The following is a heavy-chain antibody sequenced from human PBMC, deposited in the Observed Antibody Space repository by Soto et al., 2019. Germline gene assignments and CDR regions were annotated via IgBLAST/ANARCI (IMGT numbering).Heavy chain of an antibody. V-gene: IGHV3-23*01. D-gene: IGHD2-15*01. Sequence: PGGSLRLSCAASGFTFSSYAMSWVRQAPGKGLEWVSAISGSGGSTYYADSVKGRFTISRDNSKNTLYLQMNSLRAEDTAVYYCAKDAGYCSGGSCYFHFDYSGQGTLVTVSS. CDR3: AKDAGYCSGGSCYFHFDY. J-gene: IGHJ4*02. CDR1: GFTFSSYA. CDR2: ISGSGGST.